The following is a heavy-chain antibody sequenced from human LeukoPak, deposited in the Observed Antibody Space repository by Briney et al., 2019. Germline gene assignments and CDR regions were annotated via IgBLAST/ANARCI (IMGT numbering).Heavy chain of an antibody. D-gene: IGHD7-27*01. Sequence: GGSLRLSCAASGFNFSNYYINWVRQAPGKGLEWISSISGTSSYIFYADSMKGRFIVSRDNAKNSVFLQMNSLRAEDMAVYYCRRAGHYCGQAALVTVSS. CDR1: GFNFSNYY. J-gene: IGHJ4*02. CDR2: ISGTSSYI. CDR3: RRAGHY. V-gene: IGHV3-21*06.